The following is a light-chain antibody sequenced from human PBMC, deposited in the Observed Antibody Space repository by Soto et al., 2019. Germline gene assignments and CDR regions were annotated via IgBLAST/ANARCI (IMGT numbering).Light chain of an antibody. CDR2: GAS. CDR1: QTVGGSY. J-gene: IGKJ1*01. CDR3: LQYVSSPWT. Sequence: EIVLTQSAATLSLSLGERATLSCRASQTVGGSYLAWFQQKPGQTPRLLIYGASTRAAGVPDRFSGSGSGTDFSLTINRLEPEDFAVYYCLQYVSSPWTFGQGTQVEV. V-gene: IGKV3-20*01.